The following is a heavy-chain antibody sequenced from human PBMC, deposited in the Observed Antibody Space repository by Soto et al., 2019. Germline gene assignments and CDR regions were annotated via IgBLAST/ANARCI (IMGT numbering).Heavy chain of an antibody. D-gene: IGHD3-22*01. V-gene: IGHV1-69*19. J-gene: IGHJ6*02. Sequence: QLQLAQSGADVKKAGSSVKVSCKASGGTLSNSAFSWVRQAPGQGLEWMGGIIPVFGIVNYAQKFQDRVTITGDESTSTGYMELRSLRSEDTAVYFCATGRIVVVGSRAYYGMDVWGQGTTVTV. CDR2: IIPVFGIV. CDR3: ATGRIVVVGSRAYYGMDV. CDR1: GGTLSNSA.